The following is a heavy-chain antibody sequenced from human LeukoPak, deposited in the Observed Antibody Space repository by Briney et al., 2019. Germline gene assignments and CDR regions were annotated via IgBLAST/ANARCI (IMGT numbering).Heavy chain of an antibody. V-gene: IGHV3-66*04. CDR2: IYSGGSI. D-gene: IGHD5-12*01. Sequence: PGGSLRLSCAASGXTVSRNYMSWVRQAPGKGLEWVSIIYSGGSIYYADSVKGRFIISRDTSKNTLYLQMNSLRAEDTAVYYCARQRDTVGASGGFDIWGQGTMVTVSS. CDR3: ARQRDTVGASGGFDI. CDR1: GXTVSRNY. J-gene: IGHJ3*02.